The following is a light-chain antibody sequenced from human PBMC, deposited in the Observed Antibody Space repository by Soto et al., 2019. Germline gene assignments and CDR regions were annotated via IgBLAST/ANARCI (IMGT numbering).Light chain of an antibody. CDR2: EVS. CDR1: SSDVGGYNL. J-gene: IGLJ1*01. CDR3: SSYAVYSTLV. V-gene: IGLV2-14*01. Sequence: QSVLTQPASVSGSPGQSITISCTGTSSDVGGYNLVSWFQQHPGKVPQLIIFEVSSRPSGISSRFSGSKPGNTASLTISGLQAEDEVDYYSSSYAVYSTLVFGTGTKVTVL.